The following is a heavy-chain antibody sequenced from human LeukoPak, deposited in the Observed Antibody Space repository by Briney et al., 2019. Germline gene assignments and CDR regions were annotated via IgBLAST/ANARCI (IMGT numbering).Heavy chain of an antibody. J-gene: IGHJ4*02. D-gene: IGHD3-10*01. Sequence: GESLKISCKGSGYSFTNYWISWGRQMPGKGLEWMGRIDPSDSYTNYSPSFQGHVTISADKSICTAYLQWSSLKASDTAMYYCASLITNGSGSYVDYWGQGTLVTVSS. CDR1: GYSFTNYW. V-gene: IGHV5-10-1*01. CDR3: ASLITNGSGSYVDY. CDR2: IDPSDSYT.